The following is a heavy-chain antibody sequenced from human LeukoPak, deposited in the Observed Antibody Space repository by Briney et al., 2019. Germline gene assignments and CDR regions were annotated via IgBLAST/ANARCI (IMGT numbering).Heavy chain of an antibody. J-gene: IGHJ4*02. CDR3: ARVSSSSIAARRVLIDY. CDR2: IKHSGNT. Sequence: PSETLSLTRAVYGGSSSGYYCSSIPPPPGKGLERIGEIKHSGNTNYNPSLKSRVTISVDTSKNHFSLTLSSVTAADTAVYYCARVSSSSIAARRVLIDYWGQGTLVTVSS. V-gene: IGHV4-34*01. CDR1: GGSSSGYY. D-gene: IGHD6-6*01.